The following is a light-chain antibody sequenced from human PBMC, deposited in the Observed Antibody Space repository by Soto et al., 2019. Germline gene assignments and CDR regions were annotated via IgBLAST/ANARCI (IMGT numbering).Light chain of an antibody. CDR1: SSDVGGYNY. CDR3: TSYTSSSTTDV. V-gene: IGLV2-14*01. Sequence: QSALTQPASVSGSPGQSITISCTGTSSDVGGYNYVSWYQQHPGKAPKLIIYEVSNRPTGVSNRFSGSKSGHTASLTISGLQSEDEADYFCTSYTSSSTTDVFGNGTKVTVL. J-gene: IGLJ1*01. CDR2: EVS.